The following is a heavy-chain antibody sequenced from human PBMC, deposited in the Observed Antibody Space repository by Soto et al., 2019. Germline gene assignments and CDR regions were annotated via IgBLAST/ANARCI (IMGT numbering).Heavy chain of an antibody. CDR3: AKRRAPYGDYDDAFDI. V-gene: IGHV3-23*01. J-gene: IGHJ3*02. Sequence: GGSLRLSCAASGFTFSSYAMSWVRQAPGKGLEWVSAISGSGGSTYYADSVKGRFTISRDNSKNTLYLHMNSLRAEDTAVYYCAKRRAPYGDYDDAFDIWGQGTMVTVSS. CDR2: ISGSGGST. D-gene: IGHD4-17*01. CDR1: GFTFSSYA.